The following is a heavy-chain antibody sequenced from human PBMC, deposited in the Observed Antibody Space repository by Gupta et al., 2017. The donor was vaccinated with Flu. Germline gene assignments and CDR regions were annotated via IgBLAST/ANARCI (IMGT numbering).Heavy chain of an antibody. J-gene: IGHJ4*02. D-gene: IGHD1-1*01. CDR1: FPPYG. V-gene: IGHV1-18*01. CDR3: AREGALQLWADY. CDR2: ISASTGNT. Sequence: FPPYGINWVRQAPGQGLEWVGRISASTGNTEYAQKFQGRGTLATDTSTRTAYMELRSLTSDDTAVYYCAREGALQLWADYWGQGTLVTVSS.